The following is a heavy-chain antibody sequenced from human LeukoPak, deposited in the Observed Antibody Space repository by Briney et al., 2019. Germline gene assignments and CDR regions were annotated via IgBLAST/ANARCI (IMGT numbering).Heavy chain of an antibody. D-gene: IGHD3-22*01. J-gene: IGHJ4*02. CDR3: ARDLSSDWRNPYCFDY. Sequence: ASVKVSCKASGYTYRSYGISWVRQAPGQGLEWMGWISVYNGNTNYAQELQGRVTMTTDTSTSTAYMELRSLRSDDTAVYYCARDLSSDWRNPYCFDYWGQGTLVTVSS. V-gene: IGHV1-18*01. CDR1: GYTYRSYG. CDR2: ISVYNGNT.